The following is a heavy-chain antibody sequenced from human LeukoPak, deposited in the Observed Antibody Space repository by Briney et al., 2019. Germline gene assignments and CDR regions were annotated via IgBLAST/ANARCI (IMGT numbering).Heavy chain of an antibody. CDR2: IWYDGSNK. CDR1: GFTFSSYG. D-gene: IGHD3-9*01. V-gene: IGHV3-33*01. CDR3: ARQGLYDILTGYYPPALDY. Sequence: PGGSLRLSCAASGFTFSSYGMHWVRQAPGKGLEWVAVIWYDGSNKYYADSVKGRFTISRDNSKNTLYLRMNSLRAEDTAVYYCARQGLYDILTGYYPPALDYWGQGTLVTVSS. J-gene: IGHJ4*02.